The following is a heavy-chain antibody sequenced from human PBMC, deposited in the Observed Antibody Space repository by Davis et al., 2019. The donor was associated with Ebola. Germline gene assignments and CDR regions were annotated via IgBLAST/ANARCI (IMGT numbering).Heavy chain of an antibody. CDR2: IYYSGST. CDR3: ARVASYGDYFDY. CDR1: TFSSYW. Sequence: TFSSYWMSWIRQPPGKGLEWIGSIYYSGSTYYNPSLKSRVTISVDTSKNQFSLKLSSVTAADTAVYYCARVASYGDYFDYWGLGTLVTVSS. J-gene: IGHJ4*02. V-gene: IGHV4-39*07. D-gene: IGHD4-17*01.